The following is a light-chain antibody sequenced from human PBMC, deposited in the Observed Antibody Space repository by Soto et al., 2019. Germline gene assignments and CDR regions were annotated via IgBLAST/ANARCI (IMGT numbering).Light chain of an antibody. Sequence: DIQMTQSPSTLSASVGDTLTITFRASQSISNWLAWYQQKPGKAPKLLIYKASSLQSGVPSRFSGSGSGTDFTLTISSLQPDDFATYYCQQYNSYSETFGQGTKVDIK. CDR3: QQYNSYSET. CDR2: KAS. J-gene: IGKJ1*01. V-gene: IGKV1-5*03. CDR1: QSISNW.